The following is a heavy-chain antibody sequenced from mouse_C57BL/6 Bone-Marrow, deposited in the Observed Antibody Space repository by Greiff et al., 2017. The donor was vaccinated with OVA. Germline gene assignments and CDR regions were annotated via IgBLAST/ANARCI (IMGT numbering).Heavy chain of an antibody. CDR3: ARNLYYYGSAWFAY. J-gene: IGHJ3*01. CDR1: GYTFTDYN. V-gene: IGHV1-22*01. D-gene: IGHD1-1*01. CDR2: INPNNGGT. Sequence: VQLKESGPELVKPGASVKMSCKASGYTFTDYNMHWVKQSHGKSLEWIGYINPNNGGTSYNQKFKGKATLTVNKSSSTAYMELRSLTSEDSAVYYCARNLYYYGSAWFAYWGQGTLVTVSA.